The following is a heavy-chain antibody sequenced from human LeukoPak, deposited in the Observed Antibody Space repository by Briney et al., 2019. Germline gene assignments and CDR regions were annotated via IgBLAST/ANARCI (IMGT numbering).Heavy chain of an antibody. CDR3: AKKYSTGLDP. V-gene: IGHV3-23*01. CDR2: NSGSGGST. D-gene: IGHD1-26*01. J-gene: IGHJ5*02. CDR1: GFTFNSYA. Sequence: GGSLGLSCAASGFTFNSYAMSWVRQAPGKWLEWVSDNSGSGGSTYYADSVKGRFTISRDNSKNTLYLQMNSLRAEDTAVYYCAKKYSTGLDPWGQGTLVTVSS.